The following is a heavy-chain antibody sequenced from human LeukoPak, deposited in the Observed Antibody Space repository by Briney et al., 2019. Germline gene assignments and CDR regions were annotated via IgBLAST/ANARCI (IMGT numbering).Heavy chain of an antibody. D-gene: IGHD3-22*01. Sequence: PGGSLRLSCAASGFTFSSYGMHWVRQAPGKGLEWVAVISYDGSNKYYADSVKGRFTISRDNSKNTLYLQMNSLRAEDTAVYYCAKDEEYYYDSSGYWSRPYYYYYMDVWGKGTTVTVSS. CDR1: GFTFSSYG. CDR3: AKDEEYYYDSSGYWSRPYYYYYMDV. V-gene: IGHV3-30*18. CDR2: ISYDGSNK. J-gene: IGHJ6*03.